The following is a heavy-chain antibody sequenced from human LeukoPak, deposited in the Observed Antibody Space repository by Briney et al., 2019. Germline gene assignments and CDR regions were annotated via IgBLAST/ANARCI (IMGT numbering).Heavy chain of an antibody. V-gene: IGHV3-30*18. Sequence: GGSLRLSCAASGFTFSNYDMHWVRQAPDKGREWVAVISYDGSNIYYVDSVKGRFSISRDNSKNTLYLEMNSLRAEDTAVYYCAKDQGKTLRYYFDYWGQGTLVTVSS. D-gene: IGHD3-10*01. CDR2: ISYDGSNI. CDR1: GFTFSNYD. CDR3: AKDQGKTLRYYFDY. J-gene: IGHJ4*02.